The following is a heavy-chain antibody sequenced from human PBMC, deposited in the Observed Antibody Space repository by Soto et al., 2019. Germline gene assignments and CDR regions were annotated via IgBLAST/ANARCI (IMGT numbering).Heavy chain of an antibody. CDR2: INPSGGST. J-gene: IGHJ6*02. Sequence: ASVKVSCKASGYTFTSYYMHWVRQAPGQGLEWMGIINPSGGSTSYAQKFQGRVTMTRDTSTSTVYMELSSLRSEDTAVYYCATRYCSGGSCFFGPDYYYYGMDVWGQGTTVTVSS. CDR1: GYTFTSYY. D-gene: IGHD2-15*01. V-gene: IGHV1-46*01. CDR3: ATRYCSGGSCFFGPDYYYYGMDV.